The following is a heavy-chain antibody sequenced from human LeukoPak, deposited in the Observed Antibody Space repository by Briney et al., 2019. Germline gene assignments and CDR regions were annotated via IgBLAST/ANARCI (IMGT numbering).Heavy chain of an antibody. CDR1: GFTFSHYG. J-gene: IGHJ1*01. V-gene: IGHV3-33*06. CDR2: IWSDGSDK. D-gene: IGHD4-11*01. CDR3: AKDAQRGFDYSNSLQN. Sequence: GGSLRLSCAASGFTFSHYGMHWVRKTPGAGLEWVAVIWSDGSDKYYAKSVKGRFTISRDNSKNSLFLQMNSLRAEDTAVYYCAKDAQRGFDYSNSLQNWGQGILVTVSS.